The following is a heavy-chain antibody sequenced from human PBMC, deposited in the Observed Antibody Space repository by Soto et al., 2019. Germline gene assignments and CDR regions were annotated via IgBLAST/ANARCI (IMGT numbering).Heavy chain of an antibody. J-gene: IGHJ3*02. Sequence: GASVKVSCKASGYTFTGYYMHWVRQAPGQGLEWMGWINPNSGGTNYAQKFQGWVTMTRDTSINTAYMELSRLRSDDTAVYYCARYDSSGYYYDSAFDIWGQGTMVTVSS. CDR1: GYTFTGYY. CDR3: ARYDSSGYYYDSAFDI. V-gene: IGHV1-2*04. D-gene: IGHD3-22*01. CDR2: INPNSGGT.